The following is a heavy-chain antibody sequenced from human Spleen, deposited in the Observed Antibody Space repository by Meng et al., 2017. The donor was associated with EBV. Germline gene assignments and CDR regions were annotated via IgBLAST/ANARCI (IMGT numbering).Heavy chain of an antibody. Sequence: QVHRPVAPPGLAKSSGTLALTGAVSGGSIRGCDWWIGVRQPPGKGLEWIGEVYHSGRTNYNPSLKSRVTISADKAKNEFSLKLTSVTAADTAVYYCARDPPGHCGGGYCYDAFDVWGQGTMVTVSS. CDR1: GGSIRGCDW. CDR3: ARDPPGHCGGGYCYDAFDV. D-gene: IGHD2-21*01. V-gene: IGHV4-4*02. J-gene: IGHJ3*01. CDR2: VYHSGRT.